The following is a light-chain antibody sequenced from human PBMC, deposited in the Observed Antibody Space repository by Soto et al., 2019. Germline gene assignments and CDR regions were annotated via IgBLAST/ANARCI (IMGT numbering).Light chain of an antibody. V-gene: IGLV1-47*01. CDR2: RNN. J-gene: IGLJ2*01. CDR1: SSNIGSNF. Sequence: QSVLTQPPSASGTPGQRVTISCSGSSSNIGSNFVYWYQQLPGTAPKLLIYRNNQRPSGVPDRFSGSKSGTSASLAISGLRSEDEADYYCQSYDINLSGVVFGGGTKLTVL. CDR3: QSYDINLSGVV.